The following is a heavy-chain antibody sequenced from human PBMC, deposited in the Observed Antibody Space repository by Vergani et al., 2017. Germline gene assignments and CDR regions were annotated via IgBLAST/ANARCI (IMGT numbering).Heavy chain of an antibody. J-gene: IGHJ4*02. CDR3: ARYSGSYLSYFDY. CDR2: IYYSGST. V-gene: IGHV4-39*07. D-gene: IGHD1-26*01. CDR1: GGSISSSSYY. Sequence: QLQLQESGPGLVKPSETLSLTCPVSGGSISSSSYYWGWIRQPPGKGLEWIGSIYYSGSTYYNPSLKSRVTISVDTSKNQFSLKLSSVTAADTAVYYCARYSGSYLSYFDYWGQGTLVTVSS.